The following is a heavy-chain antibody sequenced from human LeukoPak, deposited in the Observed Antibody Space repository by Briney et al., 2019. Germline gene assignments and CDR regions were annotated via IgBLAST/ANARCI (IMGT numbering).Heavy chain of an antibody. D-gene: IGHD3-10*01. V-gene: IGHV3-11*04. J-gene: IGHJ6*03. CDR2: ISISGTTI. CDR3: ARDRYYYGSGSYSHYYYYYYYTDV. Sequence: PGGSLRLSCAASGFTFNDYYMSWIRQAPGKGLEWVSYISISGTTIYYADSVKGRFTISRDNAKNSLYLQMNSLRAEDTAVYYCARDRYYYGSGSYSHYYYYYYYTDVWGKGTTVTISS. CDR1: GFTFNDYY.